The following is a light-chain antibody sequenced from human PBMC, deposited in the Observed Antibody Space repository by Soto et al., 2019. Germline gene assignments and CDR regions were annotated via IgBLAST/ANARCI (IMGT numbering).Light chain of an antibody. J-gene: IGKJ1*01. CDR3: HQDFNLPWT. V-gene: IGKV3D-7*01. CDR1: QTVSRMY. Sequence: EIVLTQSPVTLSLSPGARATLSCRGSQTVSRMYLSWFKQKTGQAPRLIIYGTSTRDTGIPVRVSGSGSGTDVTLTISSLQPEDCAVYVGHQDFNLPWTFGQGTKVDIK. CDR2: GTS.